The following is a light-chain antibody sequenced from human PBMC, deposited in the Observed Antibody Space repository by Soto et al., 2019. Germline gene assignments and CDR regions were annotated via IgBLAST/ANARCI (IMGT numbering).Light chain of an antibody. CDR3: GTWDSRLSAWV. V-gene: IGLV1-51*02. J-gene: IGLJ3*02. CDR2: EHS. CDR1: SSNIGNNY. Sequence: QSVLTQPPSVSAAPGQKVTISCSGSSSNIGNNYVSWYQQLPGTAPKLLIYEHSNRPSGIPDRFSGSKSGTSATLGITGLQTEDEADYYCGTWDSRLSAWVFGGGTKVTVL.